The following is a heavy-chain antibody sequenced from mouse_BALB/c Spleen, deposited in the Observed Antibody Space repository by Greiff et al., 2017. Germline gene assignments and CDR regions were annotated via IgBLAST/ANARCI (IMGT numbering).Heavy chain of an antibody. J-gene: IGHJ2*01. D-gene: IGHD1-1*01. Sequence: EVKLVESGGGLVKPGGSLKLSCAASGFTFSSYTMSWVRQTPEKRLEWVATISSGGSYTYYPDSVKGRFTISRDNAKNTLYLQMSSLKSEDTAMYYCTSGITTVVGDHWGQGTTLTVSS. CDR3: TSGITTVVGDH. CDR2: ISSGGSYT. V-gene: IGHV5-6-4*01. CDR1: GFTFSSYT.